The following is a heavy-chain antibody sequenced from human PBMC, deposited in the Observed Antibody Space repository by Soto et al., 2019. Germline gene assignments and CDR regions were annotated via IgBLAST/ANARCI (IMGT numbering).Heavy chain of an antibody. CDR2: IIPILGIA. CDR1: GGTFSSYT. V-gene: IGHV1-69*02. D-gene: IGHD3-22*01. Sequence: PLASVKVSCKASGGTFSSYTISWVRQAPGQGLEWMGRIIPILGIANYAQKFQGRVTITADKSTSTAYMELSSLRSEDTAVYYCAKYDSSGPDAFDIWGQGTMVTVSS. J-gene: IGHJ3*02. CDR3: AKYDSSGPDAFDI.